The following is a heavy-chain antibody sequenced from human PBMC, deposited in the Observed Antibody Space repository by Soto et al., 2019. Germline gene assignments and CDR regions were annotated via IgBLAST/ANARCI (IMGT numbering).Heavy chain of an antibody. CDR2: ISGSGGST. V-gene: IGHV3-23*01. CDR1: GFTFSSYA. D-gene: IGHD5-18*01. CDR3: AKDKTAMEGYNWFDP. J-gene: IGHJ5*02. Sequence: LRLSFAASGFTFSSYAMSWVRQAPGKGLEWVSAISGSGGSTYYADSVKGRFTISRDNSKNTLYLQMNSLRAEDTAVYYCAKDKTAMEGYNWFDPWGQGTLVTVSS.